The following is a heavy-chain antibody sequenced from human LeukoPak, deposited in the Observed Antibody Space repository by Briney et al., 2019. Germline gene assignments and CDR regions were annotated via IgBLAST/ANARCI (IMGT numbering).Heavy chain of an antibody. J-gene: IGHJ3*02. CDR1: GGSISSGRYY. CDR2: IYTSGST. CDR3: ARSSGLLWAFDI. D-gene: IGHD3-10*01. Sequence: SETLSLTCTVSGGSISSGRYYWSWIRQPAGKGLEWIGRIYTSGSTNYNPSLKSRVTISVDTSKNQFSLKLSSVTAADTAVYYCARSSGLLWAFDIWGQGTMVTVSS. V-gene: IGHV4-61*02.